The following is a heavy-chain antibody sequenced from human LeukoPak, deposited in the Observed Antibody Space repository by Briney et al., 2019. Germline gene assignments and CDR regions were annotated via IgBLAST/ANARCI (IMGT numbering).Heavy chain of an antibody. Sequence: GDSLKISCQGSGYTFVNYWIAWVRQMPGEGLEWMGIIYPADSDTRYSPSFQGQVTISADKSISTAYLQWSSLKASDTAMYYCARALNYYDSSGYCLDYWGQGTLVTVSS. V-gene: IGHV5-51*01. CDR2: IYPADSDT. D-gene: IGHD3-22*01. CDR1: GYTFVNYW. CDR3: ARALNYYDSSGYCLDY. J-gene: IGHJ4*02.